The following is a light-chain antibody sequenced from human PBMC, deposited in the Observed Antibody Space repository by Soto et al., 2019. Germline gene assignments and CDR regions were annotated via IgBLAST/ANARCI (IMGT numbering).Light chain of an antibody. Sequence: IAVTPAPGTLPVSPGERATLSCRASQSLSSSYLAWYQQKPGQAPRLLIYDVSSRSPDIPDRFLGSGSETDFTLTISRLEPEDFAVYYCQQYGSSPITLGQGTRLEI. CDR3: QQYGSSPIT. CDR2: DVS. J-gene: IGKJ5*01. CDR1: QSLSSSY. V-gene: IGKV3-20*01.